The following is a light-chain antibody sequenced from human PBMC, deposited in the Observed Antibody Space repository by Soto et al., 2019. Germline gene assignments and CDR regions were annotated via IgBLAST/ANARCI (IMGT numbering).Light chain of an antibody. CDR2: EVS. Sequence: QSALTQPASVSGSPGQSITISCTGTVSLVSWYQQHPGKAPKLMIYEVSNRPSGVSNRFSGSKSGNTASLTISGLQAEDEADYYCSSYTSSSTPYVFGTGTKVTV. CDR3: SSYTSSSTPYV. V-gene: IGLV2-14*01. CDR1: VSL. J-gene: IGLJ1*01.